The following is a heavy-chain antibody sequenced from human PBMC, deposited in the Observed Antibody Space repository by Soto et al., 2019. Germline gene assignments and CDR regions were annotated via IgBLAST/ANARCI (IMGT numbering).Heavy chain of an antibody. J-gene: IGHJ6*02. Sequence: PSETLSITCTVSVGSISSGGYYWSWIRQHPGKGLEWIGYIYYSGSTYYNPSLKSRVTISVDTSKNQFSLKLSSVTAADTAVYYCARGFYGDYGGGYYYYGMDVWGHGTTVTVSS. CDR3: ARGFYGDYGGGYYYYGMDV. CDR2: IYYSGST. V-gene: IGHV4-31*03. CDR1: VGSISSGGYY. D-gene: IGHD4-17*01.